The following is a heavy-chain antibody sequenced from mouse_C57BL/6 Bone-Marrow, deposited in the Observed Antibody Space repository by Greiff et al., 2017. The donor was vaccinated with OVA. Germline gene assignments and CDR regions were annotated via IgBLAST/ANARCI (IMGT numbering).Heavy chain of an antibody. CDR2: ISDGGSYT. CDR3: AREAKSSIYSIAMDY. Sequence: DVKVEESGGGLVKPGGSLKLSCAASGFTFSSYAMSWVRQTPEKRLEWVATISDGGSYTYYPDNVKGRFTISRDNAKNNLYLQMSHLKSEDTAMYYCAREAKSSIYSIAMDYWGPGTSVTVSS. V-gene: IGHV5-4*01. D-gene: IGHD2-1*01. J-gene: IGHJ4*01. CDR1: GFTFSSYA.